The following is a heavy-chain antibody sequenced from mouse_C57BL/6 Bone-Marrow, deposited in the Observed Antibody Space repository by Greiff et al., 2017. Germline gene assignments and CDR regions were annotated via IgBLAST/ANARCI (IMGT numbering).Heavy chain of an antibody. Sequence: QVQLQQSGAELVRPGASVTLSCKASGYTFTDYEMHWVKQTPVHGLERIGAIDTETGGTAYNQKFKGKAILTADKSSSTAYMELRSLTSADSAVYYGTMEDYYSNSWWYFYVWGTGTTVTVSS. J-gene: IGHJ1*03. CDR3: TMEDYYSNSWWYFYV. CDR1: GYTFTDYE. CDR2: IDTETGGT. D-gene: IGHD2-5*01. V-gene: IGHV1-15*01.